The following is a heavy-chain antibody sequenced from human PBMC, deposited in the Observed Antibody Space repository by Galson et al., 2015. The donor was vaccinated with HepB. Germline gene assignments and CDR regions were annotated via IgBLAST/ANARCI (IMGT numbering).Heavy chain of an antibody. CDR2: INHGGRS. V-gene: IGHV4-34*01. J-gene: IGHJ4*02. CDR1: GESFSGYF. CDR3: ARALEVKYQLLSVPNYIDY. D-gene: IGHD2-2*01. Sequence: SETLSLTCAVYGESFSGYFWTWIRLPPGKGLQWIGEINHGGRSNYNPSLKSRVTISVDTSKNQFSLKLTSVTAADTAVYYCARALEVKYQLLSVPNYIDYWGQGSLVTVSS.